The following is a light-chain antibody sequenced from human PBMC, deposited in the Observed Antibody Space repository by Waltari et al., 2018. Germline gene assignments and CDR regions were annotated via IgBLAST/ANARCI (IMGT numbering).Light chain of an antibody. V-gene: IGLV2-14*03. CDR2: DVN. CDR3: GSHAGSSGV. Sequence: QSALTQPASVSGSPGQSITISCTGTSSDVGGYNFVSWYQQHPGQAPQLLIYDVNKRPSGVSNRFSGSKSGNTASLTISGLQAEDEADYYCGSHAGSSGVFGTGTKVTVL. CDR1: SSDVGGYNF. J-gene: IGLJ1*01.